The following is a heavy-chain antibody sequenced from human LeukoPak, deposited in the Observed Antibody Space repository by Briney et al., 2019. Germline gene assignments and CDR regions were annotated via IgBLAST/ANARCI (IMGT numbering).Heavy chain of an antibody. Sequence: PGGSLRLSCAASGFTVSSNYVSWVRQAPGKGLEWVSVNYSGGSTYYADSVKGRFTISRDNSKNTLYLQMNSLRAEDTAVYYCARDLPSYDYVWGSYRHGAFDIWGQGTMVTVSS. V-gene: IGHV3-53*01. D-gene: IGHD3-16*02. CDR1: GFTVSSNY. CDR2: NYSGGST. J-gene: IGHJ3*02. CDR3: ARDLPSYDYVWGSYRHGAFDI.